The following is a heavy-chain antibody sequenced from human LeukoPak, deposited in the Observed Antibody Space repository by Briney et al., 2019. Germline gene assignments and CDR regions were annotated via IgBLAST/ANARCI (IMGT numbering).Heavy chain of an antibody. CDR1: GGSIRSHY. J-gene: IGHJ4*02. Sequence: SETLSLTCTVSGGSIRSHYWSWIRQPPGKGLEWIGYIYYSGSTNYNPSPKSRVTISVDTSKNQFSLKLSSVTAADTAVYYCARDRGDYDSSGYYGYFDYWGQGALVTVSS. CDR2: IYYSGST. CDR3: ARDRGDYDSSGYYGYFDY. V-gene: IGHV4-59*11. D-gene: IGHD3-22*01.